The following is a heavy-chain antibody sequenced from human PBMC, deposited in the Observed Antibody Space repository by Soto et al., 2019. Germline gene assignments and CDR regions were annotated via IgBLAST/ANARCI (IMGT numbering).Heavy chain of an antibody. Sequence: QVQLRESGPRLVKPSGTLSLTCAVSGSSITSSNWWTWVRQPPGKGLEWIGESYHSGSSNYNPSLKSRVTITVDKAKNQFFLKLTPVTAADTAVYYCARRYYYDSSGYYLGDWGQGTLVNVSS. CDR2: SYHSGSS. V-gene: IGHV4-4*02. D-gene: IGHD3-22*01. CDR1: GSSITSSNW. CDR3: ARRYYYDSSGYYLGD. J-gene: IGHJ4*02.